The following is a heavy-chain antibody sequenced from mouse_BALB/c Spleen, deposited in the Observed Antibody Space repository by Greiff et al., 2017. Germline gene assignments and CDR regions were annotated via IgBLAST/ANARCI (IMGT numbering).Heavy chain of an antibody. V-gene: IGHV1-15*01. J-gene: IGHJ3*01. Sequence: QVQLQQSGAELVRPGASVTLSCKASGYTFTDYEMHWVKQTPVHGLEWIGAIDPETGGTAYNQKFKGKATLTADKSSSTAYMELRSLTSEDSAVYYCTRSLMSPFAYWGQGTLVTVSA. CDR1: GYTFTDYE. CDR3: TRSLMSPFAY. CDR2: IDPETGGT.